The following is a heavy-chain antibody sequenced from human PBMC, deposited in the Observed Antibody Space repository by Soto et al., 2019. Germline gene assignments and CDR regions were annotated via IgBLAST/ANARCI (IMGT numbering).Heavy chain of an antibody. D-gene: IGHD6-19*01. CDR3: ARVFRGYSSGWYYGMDV. J-gene: IGHJ6*02. V-gene: IGHV3-33*01. CDR2: IWYDGSNK. CDR1: GFTFSSYG. Sequence: GGSLRLSCAASGFTFSSYGMHWVRQAPGKGLEWVAVIWYDGSNKYYADSVKGRFTISRDNSKNTLYLQMNSLRAEDTAVYYCARVFRGYSSGWYYGMDVWGQGTTVTVSS.